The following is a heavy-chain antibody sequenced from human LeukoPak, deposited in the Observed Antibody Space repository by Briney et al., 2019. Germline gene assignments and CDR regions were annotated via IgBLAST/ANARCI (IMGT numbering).Heavy chain of an antibody. CDR3: ARGFIAARHDYGFGY. CDR1: GYTFTSYD. Sequence: GASVKVSCKASGYTFTSYDINWVRQATGQGLEWMGWMNPNSGNTGYAQKFQGRVTMTRNTSISTAYMELSSLRSEDTAVYYCARGFIAARHDYGFGYWGQGTLVTVSS. CDR2: MNPNSGNT. J-gene: IGHJ4*02. D-gene: IGHD6-6*01. V-gene: IGHV1-8*01.